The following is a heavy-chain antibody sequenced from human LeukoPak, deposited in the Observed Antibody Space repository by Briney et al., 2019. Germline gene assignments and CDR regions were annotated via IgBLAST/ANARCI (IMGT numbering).Heavy chain of an antibody. CDR3: AKEAGSGHTYGYFDY. CDR2: VSGSGYTT. D-gene: IGHD2-8*01. V-gene: IGHV3-23*01. CDR1: GFTFTTYA. Sequence: PGGSLRLSCAASGFTFTTYAINWVRQAPGKGLEWVSAVSGSGYTTYYADSVKGRFTISRDNSKNTVFLQMNSLRAVDTAVYYCAKEAGSGHTYGYFDYWGQGTLVTVSS. J-gene: IGHJ4*02.